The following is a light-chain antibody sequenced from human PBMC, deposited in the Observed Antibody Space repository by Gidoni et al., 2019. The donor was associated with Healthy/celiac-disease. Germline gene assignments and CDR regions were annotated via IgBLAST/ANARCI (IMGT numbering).Light chain of an antibody. CDR3: QQYYSTPPT. CDR2: WAS. Sequence: DIVMTQSPDSLAVSLGERATINCKSTQSVLYSSKNKNYLSWYQQKPGQPPKLLIYWASTRESGVPDRFSGSGSGTDFTLTIGSLQAEDVAVYYCQQYYSTPPTFGQGTKLEIK. J-gene: IGKJ2*01. V-gene: IGKV4-1*01. CDR1: QSVLYSSKNKNY.